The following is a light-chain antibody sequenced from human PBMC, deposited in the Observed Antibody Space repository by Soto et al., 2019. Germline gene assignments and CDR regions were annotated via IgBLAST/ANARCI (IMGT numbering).Light chain of an antibody. CDR3: QQRSDWPST. CDR1: QSVGTY. V-gene: IGKV3-11*01. J-gene: IGKJ4*01. Sequence: EIVLTQSPATLSLSPGDRATLSCRASQSVGTYLGWYQQSPGQAPRLLIYDASNRATGIPARFSGSGSGTDFTLTIRSLEPEDFAVYYCQQRSDWPSTFGGGTKVEIK. CDR2: DAS.